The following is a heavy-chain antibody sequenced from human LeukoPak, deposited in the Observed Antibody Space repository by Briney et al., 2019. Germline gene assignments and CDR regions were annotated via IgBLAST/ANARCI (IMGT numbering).Heavy chain of an antibody. CDR3: ARVAPDVSGWVASDAFDI. J-gene: IGHJ3*02. CDR1: GYTFTGYY. D-gene: IGHD6-19*01. CDR2: INPNSGGT. V-gene: IGHV1-2*02. Sequence: ASVKVSCKASGYTFTGYYMHWVRQAPGQGLEWMGWINPNSGGTNYAQKFQGRVTMTRDTSISTAYMELSRLRSEDTAVYYCARVAPDVSGWVASDAFDIWGQGTMVTVSS.